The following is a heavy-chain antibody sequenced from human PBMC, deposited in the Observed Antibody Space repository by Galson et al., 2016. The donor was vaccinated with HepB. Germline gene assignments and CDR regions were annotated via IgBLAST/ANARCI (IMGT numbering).Heavy chain of an antibody. CDR2: MSNDGNIK. V-gene: IGHV3-30*03. J-gene: IGHJ6*02. CDR3: ARPLHENLGELLFLWDFYHNGMDV. CDR1: GFTFSNYG. D-gene: IGHD3-16*01. Sequence: SLRLSCAASGFTFSNYGMYWVRQAPGKGLEWVAVMSNDGNIKYHADSVKGRFTISRDNSKNTLFLQMNSRRLEDTAVYYCARPLHENLGELLFLWDFYHNGMDVWGQGTTVTVS.